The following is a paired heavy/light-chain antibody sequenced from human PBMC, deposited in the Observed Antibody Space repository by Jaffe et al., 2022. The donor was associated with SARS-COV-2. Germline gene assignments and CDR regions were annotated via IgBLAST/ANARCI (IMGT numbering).Heavy chain of an antibody. Sequence: QVQLVQSGAEVKKPGSSVKVSCKASGGTFSSYAISWVRQAPGQGLEWMGGIIPIFGTANYAQKFQGRVTITADESTSTAYMELSSLRSEDTAVYYCARDQAQPTSRLWELRRSYSPDWFDYWGQGTLVTVSS. J-gene: IGHJ4*02. CDR3: ARDQAQPTSRLWELRRSYSPDWFDY. D-gene: IGHD3-10*01. CDR2: IIPIFGTA. V-gene: IGHV1-69*01. CDR1: GGTFSSYA.
Light chain of an antibody. Sequence: QSVLTQPPSVSGAPGQRVTISCTGSSSNIGAGYDVHWYQQLPGTAPKLLIYGNSNRPSGVPDRFSGSKSGTSASLAISGLQAEDEADYYCQSYDSSLSGEDVVFGGGTKLTVL. CDR3: QSYDSSLSGEDVV. CDR1: SSNIGAGYD. V-gene: IGLV1-40*01. J-gene: IGLJ2*01. CDR2: GNS.